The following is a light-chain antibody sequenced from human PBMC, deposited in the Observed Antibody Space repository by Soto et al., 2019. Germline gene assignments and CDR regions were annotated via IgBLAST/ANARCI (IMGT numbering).Light chain of an antibody. CDR2: AAS. V-gene: IGKV3-20*01. J-gene: IGKJ1*01. Sequence: ETVRTPSPGPVSLSPGERSTLPCRARQSVSSNKLAWYQQKPGQAPRILIYAASSRATGIQDRFSGSGSGTGFTLTINRLQPEEFAVDYCQDYGTYWSVGQGTTVDFK. CDR1: QSVSSNK. CDR3: QDYGTYWS.